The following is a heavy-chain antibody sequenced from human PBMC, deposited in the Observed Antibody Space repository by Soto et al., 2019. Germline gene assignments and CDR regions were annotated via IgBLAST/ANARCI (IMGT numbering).Heavy chain of an antibody. CDR2: ISYDGSNK. CDR3: AKGPPLDDYGDLYFDY. CDR1: GFTFSSYG. Sequence: QVQLVESGGGVVQPGRSLRLSCAASGFTFSSYGMHWVRQAPGKGLEWVAVISYDGSNKYYADSVKGRFTISRDNXKXXLYLQMNSLRAEDTAVYYCAKGPPLDDYGDLYFDYWGQGTLVTVSS. J-gene: IGHJ4*02. D-gene: IGHD4-17*01. V-gene: IGHV3-30*18.